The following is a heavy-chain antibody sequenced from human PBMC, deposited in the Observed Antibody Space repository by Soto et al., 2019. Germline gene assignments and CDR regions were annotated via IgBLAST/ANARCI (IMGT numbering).Heavy chain of an antibody. CDR1: GYSFTSYW. V-gene: IGHV5-51*01. CDR2: IYPGDSDT. Sequence: PGESLKISCKGSGYSFTSYWSGWVRQMPGKGLEWMGIIYPGDSDTRYSPSFQGQVTISADKSISTAYLQWSSLKASDTAMYYCARLEVVVAAIHTSHNYYMDVWGKGTTVTVSS. J-gene: IGHJ6*03. CDR3: ARLEVVVAAIHTSHNYYMDV. D-gene: IGHD2-15*01.